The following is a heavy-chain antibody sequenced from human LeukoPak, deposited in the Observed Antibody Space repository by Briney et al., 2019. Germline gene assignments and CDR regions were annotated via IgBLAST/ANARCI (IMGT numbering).Heavy chain of an antibody. J-gene: IGHJ4*02. V-gene: IGHV3-30-3*01. CDR1: RFTFSDYS. D-gene: IGHD3-22*01. CDR3: ASNYFDSDGYYWGFDY. Sequence: PGGSLRLSCAASRFTFSDYSMHWVRQAPGKGLEGVAVISYDGSNKYYADSVKGRFTISRDNSKNTLYLQMNSLRAEDTAVYHCASNYFDSDGYYWGFDYWGQGTLVTVSS. CDR2: ISYDGSNK.